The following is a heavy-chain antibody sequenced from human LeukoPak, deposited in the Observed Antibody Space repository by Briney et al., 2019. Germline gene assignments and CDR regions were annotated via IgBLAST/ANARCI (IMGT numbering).Heavy chain of an antibody. CDR3: ARGAYAGGYDFWSGYFIGKIEQNMDV. Sequence: ASVKVSCKASGYTFTSYYMHWVRQAPGQGLEWMGIINPSGGSTSYAQKFQGRVTMTRDTSTSTVYMELSSLRSEDTAVYYCARGAYAGGYDFWSGYFIGKIEQNMDVWGKGTTVTVSS. J-gene: IGHJ6*03. CDR2: INPSGGST. D-gene: IGHD3-3*01. V-gene: IGHV1-46*01. CDR1: GYTFTSYY.